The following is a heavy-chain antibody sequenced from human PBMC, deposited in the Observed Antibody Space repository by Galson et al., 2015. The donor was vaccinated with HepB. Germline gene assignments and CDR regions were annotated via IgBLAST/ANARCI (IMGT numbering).Heavy chain of an antibody. CDR2: LDPENDQP. CDR3: TTLRADYMDV. Sequence: SVKVSCKVSGYTLNELSIHWVRQGPGKGLQRMGGLDPENDQPIYAQRFQGRVTVTEDTSTDIAYMELRSLTSEDTAAYYCTTLRADYMDVWGNGTTVTVSS. J-gene: IGHJ6*03. V-gene: IGHV1-24*01. CDR1: GYTLNELS.